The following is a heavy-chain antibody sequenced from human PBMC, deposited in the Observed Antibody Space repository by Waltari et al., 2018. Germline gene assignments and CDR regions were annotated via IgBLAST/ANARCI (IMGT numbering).Heavy chain of an antibody. Sequence: EVQLVQSGAEVKKPGESLKISCKGSGYIFNNYWFGWVRHMSGKGLKLMGILHANNSHTQYSPSFQGQVTISVDKSITTAYLQWSSLKASDTAIDYCASRRYYYDSSPYYWLWGQGTQVTVSS. J-gene: IGHJ4*02. CDR3: ASRRYYYDSSPYYWL. D-gene: IGHD3-22*01. CDR2: LHANNSHT. CDR1: GYIFNNYW. V-gene: IGHV5-51*01.